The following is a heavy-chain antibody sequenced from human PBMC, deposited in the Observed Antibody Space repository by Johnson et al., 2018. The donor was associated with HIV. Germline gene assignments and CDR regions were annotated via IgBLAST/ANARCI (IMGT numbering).Heavy chain of an antibody. CDR1: GFTVSITY. V-gene: IGHV3-66*01. Sequence: VQLVESGGGLVQPGGSLRLSCAASGFTVSITYMSWVRQAPGKGLEWVSTLYSGGSTYYADSVKGGFTISIDNSQNTLYLQMNSLRAEDTAVYYCARALARGQWLANGYIWGQGTLVTVSS. J-gene: IGHJ3*02. D-gene: IGHD6-19*01. CDR3: ARALARGQWLANGYI. CDR2: LYSGGST.